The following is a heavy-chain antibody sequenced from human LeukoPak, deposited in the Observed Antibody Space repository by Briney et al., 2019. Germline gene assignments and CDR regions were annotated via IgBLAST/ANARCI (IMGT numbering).Heavy chain of an antibody. D-gene: IGHD3-3*01. CDR2: ISSSGSTI. CDR1: GFTFSDYY. Sequence: GESLRLSCAASGFTFSDYYMSWIRQAPGKGLEWVSYISSSGSTIYYADSVKGRFTISRDNAKNSLYLQMNSLRAEDTAVYYCARDSPTYYDFWSGYYSDYYGMDVWGQGTTVTVSS. CDR3: ARDSPTYYDFWSGYYSDYYGMDV. J-gene: IGHJ6*02. V-gene: IGHV3-11*04.